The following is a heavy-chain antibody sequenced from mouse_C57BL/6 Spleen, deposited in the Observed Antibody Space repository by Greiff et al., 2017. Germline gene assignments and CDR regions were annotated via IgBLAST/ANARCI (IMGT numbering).Heavy chain of an antibody. CDR1: GYTFTRYW. Sequence: QVQLQQPGAELVKPGASVTLSCKASGYTFTRYWMHWVKQRPGQGLEWIGMIHPNSGSTNYNEKFKSKATLTVDKSSSTAYMQLSSLTSEDSAVYYCATDSRPREWIAYWGQGTLVTVSA. J-gene: IGHJ3*01. V-gene: IGHV1-64*01. CDR2: IHPNSGST. D-gene: IGHD3-2*01. CDR3: ATDSRPREWIAY.